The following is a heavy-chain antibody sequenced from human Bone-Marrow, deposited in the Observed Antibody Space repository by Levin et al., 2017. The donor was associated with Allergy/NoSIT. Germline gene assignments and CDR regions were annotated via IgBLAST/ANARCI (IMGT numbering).Heavy chain of an antibody. CDR3: ARGRRDGYNYLAFDI. Sequence: ASETLSLTCTVSGGSISSYYWSWIRQPPGKGLEWIGYIYYSGSTNYNPSLKSRVTISVDTSKNQFSLKLSSVTAADTAVYYCARGRRDGYNYLAFDIWGQGTMVTVSS. V-gene: IGHV4-59*01. D-gene: IGHD5-24*01. CDR1: GGSISSYY. J-gene: IGHJ3*02. CDR2: IYYSGST.